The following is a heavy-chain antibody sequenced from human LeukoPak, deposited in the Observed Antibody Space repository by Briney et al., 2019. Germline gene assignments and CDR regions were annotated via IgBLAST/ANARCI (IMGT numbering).Heavy chain of an antibody. CDR3: AREDGSGSYYLYYFDY. V-gene: IGHV3-21*01. J-gene: IGHJ4*02. D-gene: IGHD3-10*01. Sequence: GGSLRLSCAASGFTFSGYSMNWVRQAPGMGLEWVSSISSSSSYIYYADSVKGRFNISRDNAKNSLYLQMNSLRAEDTAVYYCAREDGSGSYYLYYFDYWGQGTLVIVSS. CDR1: GFTFSGYS. CDR2: ISSSSSYI.